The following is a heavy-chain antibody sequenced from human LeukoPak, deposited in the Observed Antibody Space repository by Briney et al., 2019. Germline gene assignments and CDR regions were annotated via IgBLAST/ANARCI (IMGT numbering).Heavy chain of an antibody. CDR1: GFTLSSYG. J-gene: IGHJ4*02. V-gene: IGHV3-33*01. CDR2: IWYDGSNK. CDR3: ARERRPATVDY. Sequence: GRSLRLSCAASGFTLSSYGMHWVRQAPGKGLEWVAVIWYDGSNKYYADSVKGRFTISRDNSKNTLYLQMNSLRAEDTAVYYCARERRPATVDYRGQGTLVTVSS.